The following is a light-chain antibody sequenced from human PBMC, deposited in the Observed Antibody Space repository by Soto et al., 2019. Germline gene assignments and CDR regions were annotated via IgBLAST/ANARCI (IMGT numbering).Light chain of an antibody. CDR1: QDIAGY. J-gene: IGKJ5*01. CDR2: AAS. CDR3: QQAYSFPIT. Sequence: QGRCSVSEAVGDRVTITCRASQDIAGYLAWYQHKPGRAPELLIHAASSLQSGVPSRFSGSGSGTDFTLTINSLQPEDFATYYCQQAYSFPITFGQGTRLEIK. V-gene: IGKV1D-12*01.